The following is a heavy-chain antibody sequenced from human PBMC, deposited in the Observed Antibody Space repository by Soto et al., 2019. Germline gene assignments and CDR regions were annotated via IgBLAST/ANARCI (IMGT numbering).Heavy chain of an antibody. CDR2: YNYGGPT. CDR1: GGAITSTVYY. J-gene: IGHJ6*02. D-gene: IGHD6-13*01. V-gene: IGHV4-39*01. Sequence: PAETLSLTCTVSGGAITSTVYYWGWLRQPPGKGLERIGSYNYGGPTYYSPSLESRVTISLDTAKNHFSLNLRSVTAADTAVYYCAXHGAYSTSVYYYYGMDVWGQGTTVTVSS. CDR3: AXHGAYSTSVYYYYGMDV.